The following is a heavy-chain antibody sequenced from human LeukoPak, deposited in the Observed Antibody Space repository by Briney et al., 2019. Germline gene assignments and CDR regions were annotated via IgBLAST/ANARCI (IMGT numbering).Heavy chain of an antibody. CDR1: GGTFSSYA. CDR2: IIPIFGTA. D-gene: IGHD3-3*01. CDR3: GRVGDFWSGYYRPFDY. J-gene: IGHJ4*02. Sequence: SVKVSCKASGGTFSSYAISWVLQAPGQGLEWMGGIIPIFGTANYAQKFQGRVTITADKSTSTAYMELSSLRSEGTAVYYCGRVGDFWSGYYRPFDYWGQGTLVTVSS. V-gene: IGHV1-69*06.